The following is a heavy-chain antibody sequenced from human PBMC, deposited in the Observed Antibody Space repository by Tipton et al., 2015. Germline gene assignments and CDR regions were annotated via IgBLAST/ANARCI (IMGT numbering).Heavy chain of an antibody. D-gene: IGHD3-10*01. CDR2: IKQDGSEK. V-gene: IGHV3-7*01. CDR3: ATELAGRCITTKCYHFNH. J-gene: IGHJ4*02. Sequence: SLRLSCAASGFTLGSYWMSWIRQAPGKGLEWVANIKQDGSEKYYVDSVKGRFTISRENANNSLYLQMNSLRAEDTAVYYCATELAGRCITTKCYHFNHWGQGALVTVSS. CDR1: GFTLGSYW.